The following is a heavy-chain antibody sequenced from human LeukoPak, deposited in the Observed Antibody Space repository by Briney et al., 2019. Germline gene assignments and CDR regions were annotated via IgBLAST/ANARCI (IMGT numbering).Heavy chain of an antibody. CDR3: ARGLGYSSGWYRNYFDY. J-gene: IGHJ4*02. D-gene: IGHD6-19*01. CDR2: IYYSGST. V-gene: IGHV4-59*12. CDR1: GGSISSYY. Sequence: SETLSLTCTVSGGSISSYYWSWIRQPPGKGLEWIGYIYYSGSTNYNPSLKSRVTISVDTSKNQFSLKLSSVTAADTAVYYCARGLGYSSGWYRNYFDYWGQGTLVTVSS.